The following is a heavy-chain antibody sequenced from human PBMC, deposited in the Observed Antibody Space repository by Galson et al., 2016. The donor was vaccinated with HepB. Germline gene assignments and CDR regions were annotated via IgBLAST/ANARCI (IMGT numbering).Heavy chain of an antibody. CDR2: IKEDASQR. D-gene: IGHD3-10*01. CDR1: GFTFSRYW. CDR3: ARVDGFGEPLYFDY. J-gene: IGHJ4*02. Sequence: SLRLSCAASGFTFSRYWMVWVRQAPGKGLEWVANIKEDASQRYYVGSVEGRFTISRDNAKNTLYLQMNSLRAEDTAVYYCARVDGFGEPLYFDYWGQGTLVTVSS. V-gene: IGHV3-7*02.